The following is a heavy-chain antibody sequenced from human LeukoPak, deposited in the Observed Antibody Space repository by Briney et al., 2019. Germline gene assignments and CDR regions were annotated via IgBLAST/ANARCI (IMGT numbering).Heavy chain of an antibody. CDR2: ISSSGSTT. J-gene: IGHJ4*02. CDR1: GFTFSSYE. D-gene: IGHD3-22*01. CDR3: AKDDYDSSGYHSAFDY. V-gene: IGHV3-48*03. Sequence: GGSLRLSCAASGFTFSSYEMNWVRQAPGEGLEWVSYISSSGSTTYYADSVKGRFTISRDNSKNTLYLQMNSLRAEDTAVYYCAKDDYDSSGYHSAFDYWGQGTLVTVSS.